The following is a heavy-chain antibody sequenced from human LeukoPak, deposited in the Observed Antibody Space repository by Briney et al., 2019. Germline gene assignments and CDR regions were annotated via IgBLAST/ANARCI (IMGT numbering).Heavy chain of an antibody. CDR2: ISYDGSNK. CDR3: AKLWGMVRGVIIIPLDY. CDR1: GFTFSSYG. J-gene: IGHJ4*02. V-gene: IGHV3-30*19. Sequence: GGSLRPSCAASGFTFSSYGMHWVRQAPGKGLEWVAVISYDGSNKYYADSVKGRFTISRDNSKNTLYLQMNSLRAEDTAVYYCAKLWGMVRGVIIIPLDYWGQGTLVTVSS. D-gene: IGHD3-10*01.